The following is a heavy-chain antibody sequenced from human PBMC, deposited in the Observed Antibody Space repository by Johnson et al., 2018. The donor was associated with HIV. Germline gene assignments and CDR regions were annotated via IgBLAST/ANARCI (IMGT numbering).Heavy chain of an antibody. CDR1: GFSFSDYY. CDR3: ARDGGRGDFDI. Sequence: QVQLVESGGGLVQPGGSLRLSCAASGFSFSDYYMTWIRQAPGKGLAWVSYISSSGGTKYYADSLKGRFTISRDNAKNSLYLQMNSLRVEDTAVYYCARDGGRGDFDIWDQGTRVSVSS. V-gene: IGHV3-11*04. J-gene: IGHJ3*02. D-gene: IGHD3-16*01. CDR2: ISSSGGTK.